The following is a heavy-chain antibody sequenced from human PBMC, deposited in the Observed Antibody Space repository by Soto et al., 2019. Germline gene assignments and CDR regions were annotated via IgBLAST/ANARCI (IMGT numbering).Heavy chain of an antibody. V-gene: IGHV4-34*01. CDR3: ARARWFDP. J-gene: IGHJ5*02. CDR1: GGSFSGYY. CDR2: INHSGST. Sequence: PSETLSLTCAVYGGSFSGYYWSWIRQPPGKGLEWIGEINHSGSTNYNPSLKSRVTISVDTSKNQFSLKLSSVTAAATAVYYCARARWFDPWGQGTLVTVSS.